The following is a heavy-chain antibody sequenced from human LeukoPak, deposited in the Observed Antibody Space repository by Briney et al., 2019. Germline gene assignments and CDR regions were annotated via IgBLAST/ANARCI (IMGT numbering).Heavy chain of an antibody. D-gene: IGHD3-10*01. CDR2: IDTSGSS. CDR1: GGSFTSGSDY. Sequence: SETLSLTCTVPGGSFTSGSDYWSWIRQPAGKRLEWIGHIDTSGSSTFNPSLKSRVTMSLDTSRNEFYPKLNSVAAADTAIYYCARAAIWNNYHYPFDVWGLGTMVSVSS. J-gene: IGHJ3*01. V-gene: IGHV4-61*09. CDR3: ARAAIWNNYHYPFDV.